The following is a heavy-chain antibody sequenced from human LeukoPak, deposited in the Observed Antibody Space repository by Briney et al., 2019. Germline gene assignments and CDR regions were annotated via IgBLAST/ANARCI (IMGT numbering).Heavy chain of an antibody. CDR2: INTNTGNP. Sequence: ASVKVSCKASGYTFTSYYMHWVRQAPGQGLEWMGWINTNTGNPTYAQGFTGRFVFSLDTSVSTAYLQISSLKAEDTAVYYCAGETYRYFDYWGQGTLVTVSS. CDR3: AGETYRYFDY. D-gene: IGHD3-16*01. J-gene: IGHJ4*02. V-gene: IGHV7-4-1*02. CDR1: GYTFTSYY.